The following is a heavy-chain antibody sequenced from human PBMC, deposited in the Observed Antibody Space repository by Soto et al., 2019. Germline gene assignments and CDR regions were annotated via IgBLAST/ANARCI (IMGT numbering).Heavy chain of an antibody. J-gene: IGHJ3*02. CDR3: ASQQLASAFDI. D-gene: IGHD5-18*01. Sequence: PGGSLRLSCAASGFTFSSYSISWVRQAPGKGLEWVSVISGSGDSTYYADSVKGRFTISRGNSKNTLSLQMKSLRAEDTAVYYCASQQLASAFDIWGQGTMVTVSS. CDR2: ISGSGDST. V-gene: IGHV3-23*01. CDR1: GFTFSSYS.